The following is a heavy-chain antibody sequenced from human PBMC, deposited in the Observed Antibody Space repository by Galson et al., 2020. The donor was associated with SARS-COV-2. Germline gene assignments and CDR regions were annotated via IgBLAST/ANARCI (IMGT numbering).Heavy chain of an antibody. CDR3: ARYGQYFQH. J-gene: IGHJ1*01. V-gene: IGHV4-59*08. Sequence: SETLSLTCTVSGGSIRSYYWSWIRQPPGKGLEWIGYDYYSGSTYYNPSLRSRVTISVDTSKNQFSLNLSSVTAADTAVYYCARYGQYFQHWGQCTLVTVSS. CDR2: DYYSGST. CDR1: GGSIRSYY. D-gene: IGHD3-10*01.